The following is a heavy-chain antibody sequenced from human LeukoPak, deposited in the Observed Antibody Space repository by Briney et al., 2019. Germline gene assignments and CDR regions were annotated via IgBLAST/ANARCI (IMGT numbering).Heavy chain of an antibody. V-gene: IGHV3-66*01. CDR1: GFTVSSNY. CDR2: IYSGGST. Sequence: GGFLRLSCAASGFTVSSNYMSWVRQAPGKGLEWVSVIYSGGSTYYADSVKGRFTISRDNSKNTLYLQMNSLRAEDTAVYYCARAGDYDYVWGSYFDYWGQGTLVTVSS. CDR3: ARAGDYDYVWGSYFDY. D-gene: IGHD3-16*01. J-gene: IGHJ4*02.